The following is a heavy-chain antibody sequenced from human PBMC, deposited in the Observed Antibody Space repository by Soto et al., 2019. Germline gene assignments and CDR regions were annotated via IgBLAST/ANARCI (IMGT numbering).Heavy chain of an antibody. Sequence: SVKVSCKASGGTFSSYAISWVRKAPGQGLEWMGGIIPIFGTANYAQKFQGRVTITADESTSTAYMELSGLRSEDTAVYYCARDGYPRGYSYGYLKIQYYFDYWGQGTLVTVSS. J-gene: IGHJ4*02. CDR1: GGTFSSYA. V-gene: IGHV1-69*13. D-gene: IGHD5-18*01. CDR3: ARDGYPRGYSYGYLKIQYYFDY. CDR2: IIPIFGTA.